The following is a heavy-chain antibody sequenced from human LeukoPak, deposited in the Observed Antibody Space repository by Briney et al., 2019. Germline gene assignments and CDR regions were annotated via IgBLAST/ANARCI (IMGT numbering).Heavy chain of an antibody. Sequence: GGSLRLSCAASGFTFTNYAMSWVRQAPGKGLEWVSTISGSGTITYQPDSVKGRFTISSDSSKNTLFLHMSSLRAEDTAVYYCTRDRVVPVDWGQGTLVAVSS. J-gene: IGHJ4*02. CDR1: GFTFTNYA. CDR3: TRDRVVPVD. D-gene: IGHD2-2*01. CDR2: ISGSGTIT. V-gene: IGHV3-23*01.